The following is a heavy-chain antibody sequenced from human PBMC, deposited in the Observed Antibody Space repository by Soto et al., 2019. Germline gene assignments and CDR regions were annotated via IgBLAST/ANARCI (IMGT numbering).Heavy chain of an antibody. J-gene: IGHJ6*02. V-gene: IGHV1-46*01. Sequence: ASVKVSCKASGYIFTSYYMHWVRQAPGQGLEWMGIINPSGGSTSYAQKFQGRVTMTRDTSTSTVYMELSSLRSEDTAVYYCAKCQADSGYDFVNYYYYGMDVWGQGTTVTVSS. CDR2: INPSGGST. CDR3: AKCQADSGYDFVNYYYYGMDV. CDR1: GYIFTSYY. D-gene: IGHD5-12*01.